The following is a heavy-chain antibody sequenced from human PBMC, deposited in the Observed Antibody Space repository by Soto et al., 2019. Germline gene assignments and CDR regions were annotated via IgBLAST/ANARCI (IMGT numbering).Heavy chain of an antibody. CDR1: GYTFTGYY. V-gene: IGHV1-2*04. J-gene: IGHJ6*03. D-gene: IGHD3-3*01. CDR3: ARDQGITIFGVVINYYMDV. Sequence: ASVKVSCTASGYTFTGYYMHWARQAPGQGLEWMGWINPNSGGTNYAQKFQGWVTMTRDTSISTAYMELSRLRSDDTAVYYCARDQGITIFGVVINYYMDVWGKGTTVTVSS. CDR2: INPNSGGT.